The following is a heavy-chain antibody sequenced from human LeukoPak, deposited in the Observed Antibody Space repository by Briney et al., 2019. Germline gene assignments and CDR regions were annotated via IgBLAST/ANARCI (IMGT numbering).Heavy chain of an antibody. J-gene: IGHJ5*02. CDR2: IYYSGST. Sequence: PSETLSLTCTASGGSNSSYYWSWIRQPPGKGLEWIGYIYYSGSTSYNPSLKSRVTISVDTSKNQISLKVRSVTAADTAVYYCARTTEDCSSTSCYQYWFDPWGQGTLVTVSS. CDR3: ARTTEDCSSTSCYQYWFDP. D-gene: IGHD2-2*01. V-gene: IGHV4-59*01. CDR1: GGSNSSYY.